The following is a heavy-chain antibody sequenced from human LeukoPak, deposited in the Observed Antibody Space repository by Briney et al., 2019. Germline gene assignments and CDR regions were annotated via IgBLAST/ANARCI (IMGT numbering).Heavy chain of an antibody. V-gene: IGHV4-4*07. Sequence: SETLSLTCTVSGGSISCYYWSWIRQPAGKGLEWIGRIYTSGSTNYNPSLKSRVTMSVDTSKNQFSLKLSSVTAADTAVYYCARGMDSSGYYALDYWGQGTLVTVSS. CDR3: ARGMDSSGYYALDY. CDR1: GGSISCYY. CDR2: IYTSGST. D-gene: IGHD3-22*01. J-gene: IGHJ4*02.